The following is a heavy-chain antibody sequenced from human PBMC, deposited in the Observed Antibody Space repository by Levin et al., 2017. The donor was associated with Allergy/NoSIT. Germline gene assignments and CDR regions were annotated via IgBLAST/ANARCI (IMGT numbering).Heavy chain of an antibody. CDR1: GYTFTGYY. Sequence: ASVKVSCKASGYTFTGYYMHWVRQAPGQGLEWMGWINPNSGGTNYAQKFQGRVTMTRDTSISTAYMELSRLRSDDTAVYYCARVAGLIAARPEAIDYWGQGTLVTVSS. CDR2: INPNSGGT. J-gene: IGHJ4*02. CDR3: ARVAGLIAARPEAIDY. V-gene: IGHV1-2*02. D-gene: IGHD6-6*01.